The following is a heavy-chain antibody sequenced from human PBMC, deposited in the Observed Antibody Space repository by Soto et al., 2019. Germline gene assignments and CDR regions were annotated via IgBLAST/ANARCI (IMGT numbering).Heavy chain of an antibody. CDR3: ASSRGWGEGSDCSGGSCYFDP. J-gene: IGHJ5*02. CDR2: IIPIFGTA. CDR1: GGTFSSYA. D-gene: IGHD2-15*01. V-gene: IGHV1-69*12. Sequence: QVQLVQSGAEVKKPGSSVKVSCKASGGTFSSYAISWVRQAPGQGLEWMGGIIPIFGTANYAQKFQGRVTITADESTSTAYMELSSLRSEDTAVYYCASSRGWGEGSDCSGGSCYFDPWGQGTLVTVSS.